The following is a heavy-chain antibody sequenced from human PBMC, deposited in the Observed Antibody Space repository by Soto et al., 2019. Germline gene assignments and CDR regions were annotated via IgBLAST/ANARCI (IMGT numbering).Heavy chain of an antibody. CDR1: GFTFGSVG. V-gene: IGHV3-33*01. D-gene: IGHD2-2*01. CDR2: IWFNGNHE. J-gene: IGHJ4*02. Sequence: GGSLKLSCASSGFTFGSVGMHWVRQVPGKWLDWVGLIWFNGNHEFYADSVKGRFTISRDNSKSTLYLQMGSVSAEDTAVYYCARDRRGCITTNCAMDSWGQGILVTVSS. CDR3: ARDRRGCITTNCAMDS.